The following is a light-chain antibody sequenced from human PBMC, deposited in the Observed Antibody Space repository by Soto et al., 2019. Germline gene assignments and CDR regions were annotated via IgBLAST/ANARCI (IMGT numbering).Light chain of an antibody. CDR2: DAS. CDR3: QQYGSSPIT. J-gene: IGKJ5*01. V-gene: IGKV3D-20*01. CDR1: QSVSSSY. Sequence: EIVLTQSPGTLSLSPGEXATLSCRASQSVSSSYVAWYQHRPGLAPRLIIHDASSRATGIPDRFSGTKSGTDFTLTIRRLEPEDAAVYFCQQYGSSPITLGQGTRLEI.